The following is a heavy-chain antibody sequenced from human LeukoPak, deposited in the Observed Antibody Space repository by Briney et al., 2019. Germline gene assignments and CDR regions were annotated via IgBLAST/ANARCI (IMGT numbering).Heavy chain of an antibody. CDR3: VRAVEYYYDSSGYAVDD. CDR1: GFTFARYS. J-gene: IGHJ4*02. CDR2: VSSSSSNI. Sequence: GSLRLSCAASGFTFARYSMNWVRQAPGKGLEWVSSVSSSSSNIYYADSVTGRFTISRDNAKNSLYLQMNSLRAEDTAVYYCVRAVEYYYDSSGYAVDDWGQGTLVTVSS. D-gene: IGHD3-22*01. V-gene: IGHV3-21*01.